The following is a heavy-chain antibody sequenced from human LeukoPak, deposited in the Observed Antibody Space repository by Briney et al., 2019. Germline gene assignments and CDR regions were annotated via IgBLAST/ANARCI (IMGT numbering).Heavy chain of an antibody. CDR2: ISAYNGNT. D-gene: IGHD5-18*01. V-gene: IGHV1-18*01. Sequence: PPASVKVSCKASGYTFTSYGISWVRQAPGQGLEWMGWISAYNGNTNYAQKLQGRVTMTTDTSTSTACMELRSLRSDDTAVYYCATTRQAYSYGFLDYWGQGTLVTVSS. J-gene: IGHJ4*02. CDR1: GYTFTSYG. CDR3: ATTRQAYSYGFLDY.